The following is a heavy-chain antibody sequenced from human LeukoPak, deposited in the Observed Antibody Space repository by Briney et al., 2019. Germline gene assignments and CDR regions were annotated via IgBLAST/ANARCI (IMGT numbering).Heavy chain of an antibody. CDR2: ISYDGSNK. Sequence: GGSLRLSCAASGFTFSSYGMHWVRQAPGKGLEWVAGISYDGSNKYYADSGKGRFTISRDNSKNTLYLQMNRLRAEATAVYYCAKGGDGYNLVDYFDYWGQGTLVTVSS. J-gene: IGHJ4*02. V-gene: IGHV3-30*18. CDR3: AKGGDGYNLVDYFDY. CDR1: GFTFSSYG. D-gene: IGHD5-24*01.